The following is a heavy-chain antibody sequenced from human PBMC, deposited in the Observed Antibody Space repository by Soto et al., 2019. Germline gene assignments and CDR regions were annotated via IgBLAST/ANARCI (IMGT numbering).Heavy chain of an antibody. J-gene: IGHJ5*02. D-gene: IGHD2-15*01. CDR3: ARAEGYCSGGSCYGTHNWFDP. Sequence: QLQLQESGSGLVKPSQTLSLTCAVSGGSISSGGYSWSWIRQPPGKGLEWIGYIYHSGSTYYNPSLKSRVTISVDRSKNQFSLKLSSVTAADTAVYYCARAEGYCSGGSCYGTHNWFDPWGQGTLVTVSS. CDR2: IYHSGST. CDR1: GGSISSGGYS. V-gene: IGHV4-30-2*01.